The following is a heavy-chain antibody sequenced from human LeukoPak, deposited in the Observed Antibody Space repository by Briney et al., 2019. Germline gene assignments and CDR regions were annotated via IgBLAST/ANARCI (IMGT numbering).Heavy chain of an antibody. J-gene: IGHJ4*02. Sequence: TSETLSLTCAVSGGSISSSNWWSWVRQPPGKGLEWIGEIYHSGSTNYNPCLKSRVTISVDKSKNQFSLKLSSVTAADTAVYYCARGPSIEMATIPFDYWGQGTLVTVSS. CDR2: IYHSGST. CDR1: GGSISSSNW. V-gene: IGHV4-4*02. CDR3: ARGPSIEMATIPFDY. D-gene: IGHD5-24*01.